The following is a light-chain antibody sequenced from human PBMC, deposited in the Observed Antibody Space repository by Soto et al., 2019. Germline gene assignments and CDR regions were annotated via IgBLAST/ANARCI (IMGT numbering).Light chain of an antibody. CDR1: QSVSSSY. V-gene: IGKV3-15*01. J-gene: IGKJ1*01. Sequence: EIVLTQSPGTLSLSPGERATLSCRAIQSVSSSYLAWYQQKPGQAPRLLIYGASTRATGIPARFSGIVSGTEFTLTIRSLQSEDFAVYDGQQYNNWPPKTFGQGTKVDIK. CDR3: QQYNNWPPKT. CDR2: GAS.